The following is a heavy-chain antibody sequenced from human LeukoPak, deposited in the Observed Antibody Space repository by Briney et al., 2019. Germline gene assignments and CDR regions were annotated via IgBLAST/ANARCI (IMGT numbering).Heavy chain of an antibody. V-gene: IGHV4-59*11. CDR1: GGSISGHH. CDR2: IYYNGGT. Sequence: SETLSLTCTVSGGSISGHHWSWIRQPPGKELEWIGYIYYNGGTGYNPSLKSRVTISVDTSKNQFSLHLNAVTAADTAVYYCARDSAARSDLWGRGTLVTVAS. J-gene: IGHJ2*01. CDR3: ARDSAARSDL. D-gene: IGHD2-15*01.